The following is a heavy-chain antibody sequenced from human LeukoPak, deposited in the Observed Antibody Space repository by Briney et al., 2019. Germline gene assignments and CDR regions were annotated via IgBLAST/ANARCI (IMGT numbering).Heavy chain of an antibody. J-gene: IGHJ6*04. Sequence: SETLSLTCTVSGGSISSYYWSWIRQPPGKGLEWIGYIYYSGSTNYNPSLKSRVTISVDTSKNQFSLKLSSVTAADTAVYYCARETSDFWSGYSLGDVWGKGTTVTVSS. CDR3: ARETSDFWSGYSLGDV. D-gene: IGHD3-3*01. CDR1: GGSISSYY. CDR2: IYYSGST. V-gene: IGHV4-59*12.